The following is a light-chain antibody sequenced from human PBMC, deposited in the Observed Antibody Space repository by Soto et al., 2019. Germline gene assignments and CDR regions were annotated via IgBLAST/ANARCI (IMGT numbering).Light chain of an antibody. CDR3: ETWDSNTVV. J-gene: IGLJ2*01. CDR2: LEGSGSY. Sequence: QLVLTQSSSASASLGSSVKLTCTLSSGHSSYIIAWHQQQPGKAPRYLMKLEGSGSYNKGSGVPDRFSGSSSGADRYLTISNLQSEGEADYYCETWDSNTVVFGGGTKLTVL. V-gene: IGLV4-60*03. CDR1: SGHSSYI.